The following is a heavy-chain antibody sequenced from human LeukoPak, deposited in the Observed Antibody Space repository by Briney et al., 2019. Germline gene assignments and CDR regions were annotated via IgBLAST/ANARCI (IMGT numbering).Heavy chain of an antibody. CDR2: IYYSGST. V-gene: IGHV4-59*01. D-gene: IGHD2-15*01. CDR3: ARHSLLLQRNYYYYYMDV. Sequence: SETLSLTCTVSGGSISSYYWSWIRQPPGKGLEWIGYIYYSGSTNYNPSLKSRVTISVDTSKNQFSLKLNSVTAADTAVYYCARHSLLLQRNYYYYYMDVWGKGTTVTISS. CDR1: GGSISSYY. J-gene: IGHJ6*03.